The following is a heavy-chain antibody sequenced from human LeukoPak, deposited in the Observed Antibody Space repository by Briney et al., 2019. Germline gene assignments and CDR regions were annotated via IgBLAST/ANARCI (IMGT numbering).Heavy chain of an antibody. Sequence: SETLSLTCTVSGGSISSSSYYWGWIRQPPGKVLEWIGSIYYSGSTYYNPSLKSRVTISVDTSKNQFSLKLSSVTAADTAVYYCARAPLYSGSYYPSDAFDIWGQGTMVTVSS. D-gene: IGHD1-26*01. CDR2: IYYSGST. V-gene: IGHV4-39*07. CDR3: ARAPLYSGSYYPSDAFDI. CDR1: GGSISSSSYY. J-gene: IGHJ3*02.